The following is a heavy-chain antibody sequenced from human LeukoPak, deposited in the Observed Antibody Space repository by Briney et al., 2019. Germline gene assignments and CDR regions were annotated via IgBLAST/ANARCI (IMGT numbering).Heavy chain of an antibody. J-gene: IGHJ4*02. D-gene: IGHD7-27*01. V-gene: IGHV4-39*01. CDR2: IYYSGST. CDR3: ARGGELTGGSGALFDY. Sequence: SETLSLTCTVSGGSISSSSYYWGWIRQPPGKGLEWIGSIYYSGSTYYNPSLKSRVTISVDTSKNQFSLKLSSVTAADTAVYYCARGGELTGGSGALFDYWGQGTLVTVSS. CDR1: GGSISSSSYY.